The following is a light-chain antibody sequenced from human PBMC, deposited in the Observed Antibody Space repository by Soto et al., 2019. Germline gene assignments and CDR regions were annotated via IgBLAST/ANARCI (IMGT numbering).Light chain of an antibody. V-gene: IGKV1-5*01. CDR1: QSISSW. CDR2: DAS. Sequence: DIQVTQSASTLSASVGDRVTITCRASQSISSWLAWYQQKPGKAPKLLIYDASNLESGVPSRFSGGGSGTEFSLTISSLQPDDFATYYCQQYNYFWAFGQGTKVDIK. J-gene: IGKJ1*01. CDR3: QQYNYFWA.